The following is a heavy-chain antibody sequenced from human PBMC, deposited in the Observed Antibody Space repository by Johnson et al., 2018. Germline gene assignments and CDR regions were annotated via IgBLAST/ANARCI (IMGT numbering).Heavy chain of an antibody. Sequence: QVQLQQWGAGLLKPSETLSLTCDVYGGSFSAYYWSWIRQPPGKGLEWIGEINHSGSTNYNPSLKSRVTISVDTSKNHFSLKLGSVTAADTAVYYGAGGGGMVRGPKRKPDAFDIWGQGPMVTVSS. D-gene: IGHD3-10*01. CDR2: INHSGST. CDR3: AGGGGMVRGPKRKPDAFDI. V-gene: IGHV4-34*01. CDR1: GGSFSAYY. J-gene: IGHJ3*02.